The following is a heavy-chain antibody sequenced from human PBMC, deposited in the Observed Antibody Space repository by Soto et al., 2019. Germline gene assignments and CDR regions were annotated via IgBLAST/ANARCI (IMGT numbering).Heavy chain of an antibody. CDR3: ARWDDYVASDQYNFDQ. Sequence: ASVKVSCKASGYTFTASGISWVRQAPGQGLEWMGWTSIYNGHTEYSPKFLGRVVMTTDTSADTAYLELKSLRPDDAALYYCARWDDYVASDQYNFDQCGQGTLLTVSS. CDR1: GYTFTASG. D-gene: IGHD3-16*01. CDR2: TSIYNGHT. V-gene: IGHV1-18*01. J-gene: IGHJ4*02.